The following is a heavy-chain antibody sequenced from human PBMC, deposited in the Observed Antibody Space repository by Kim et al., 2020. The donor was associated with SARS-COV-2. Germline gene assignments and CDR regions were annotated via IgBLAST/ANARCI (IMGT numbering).Heavy chain of an antibody. CDR3: AREGSGSYNWFDP. Sequence: SQNFQGRGTITRDTSATTAYMELSSLTSKDTAVYYCAREGSGSYNWFDPWGQGTLVTVSS. J-gene: IGHJ5*02. V-gene: IGHV1-3*01. D-gene: IGHD3-10*01.